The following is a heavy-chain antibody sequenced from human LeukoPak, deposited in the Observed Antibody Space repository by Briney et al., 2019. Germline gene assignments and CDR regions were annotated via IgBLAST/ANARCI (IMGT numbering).Heavy chain of an antibody. D-gene: IGHD2/OR15-2a*01. J-gene: IGHJ4*02. CDR2: FDPEDGET. Sequence: ASVKVSCKVSGYNLTELSMHWVRQAPGKGLEWMGGFDPEDGETIYAQKFQGRVTMTEDTSTDTAYMELSSLRSEDTAVYYCATDPRSTSMVYFFDYWGQGTLVTVSS. CDR3: ATDPRSTSMVYFFDY. CDR1: GYNLTELS. V-gene: IGHV1-24*01.